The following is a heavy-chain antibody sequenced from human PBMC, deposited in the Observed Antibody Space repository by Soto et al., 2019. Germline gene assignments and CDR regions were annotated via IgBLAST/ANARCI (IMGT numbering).Heavy chain of an antibody. J-gene: IGHJ4*02. V-gene: IGHV3-30*03. D-gene: IGHD6-13*01. CDR2: ISYDGSNK. CDR1: GFTFSSYG. Sequence: PGGSLRLSCAASGFTFSSYGMHWVRQAPGKGLEWVAVISYDGSNKYYADSVKGRFTISRDNSKNTLYLQMNSLRAEDTAVYYCARRGPGTYFDYWGQGTLVTAPQ. CDR3: ARRGPGTYFDY.